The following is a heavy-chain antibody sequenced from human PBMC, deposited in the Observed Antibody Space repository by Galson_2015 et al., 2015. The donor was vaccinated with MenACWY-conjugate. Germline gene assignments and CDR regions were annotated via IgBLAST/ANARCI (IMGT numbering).Heavy chain of an antibody. CDR1: GFTFSSYG. CDR2: ISYDGSNK. V-gene: IGHV3-30*18. J-gene: IGHJ6*02. CDR3: AKDLGAARPNYYGMDV. D-gene: IGHD6-6*01. Sequence: SLRLSCAASGFTFSSYGMHWVRQAPGKGLERVAVISYDGSNKYHADSVKGRFTISRDNSKNTLYLQMNSLRAEDTAVYYCAKDLGAARPNYYGMDVWGQGTTVTVSS.